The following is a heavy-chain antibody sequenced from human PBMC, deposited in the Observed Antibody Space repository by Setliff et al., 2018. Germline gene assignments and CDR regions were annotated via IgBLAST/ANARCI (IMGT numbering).Heavy chain of an antibody. CDR1: W. Sequence: WWSWVRQPPGKGLEWMGIIYPGDSDTRYSPSFQGQVTISADKSISTAYLQWSSLKASDTAMYYCARQAVAGSDAFDIWGQGTMVTVS. D-gene: IGHD6-19*01. CDR2: IYPGDSDT. J-gene: IGHJ3*02. CDR3: ARQAVAGSDAFDI. V-gene: IGHV5-51*01.